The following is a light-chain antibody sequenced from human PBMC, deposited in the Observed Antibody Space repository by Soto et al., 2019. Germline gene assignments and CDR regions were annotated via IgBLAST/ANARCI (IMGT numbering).Light chain of an antibody. CDR2: RAS. V-gene: IGKV1-5*03. CDR1: QSISSW. CDR3: QKYSHYRT. J-gene: IGKJ1*01. Sequence: DIQMTQSPSTLSASVGDRVTITCRASQSISSWLAWYQQKPGKAPKLLIYRASSLESGVPSRFSGSGSGTEFTITISSLQSDDLATYYCQKYSHYRTFGQGTKVEIK.